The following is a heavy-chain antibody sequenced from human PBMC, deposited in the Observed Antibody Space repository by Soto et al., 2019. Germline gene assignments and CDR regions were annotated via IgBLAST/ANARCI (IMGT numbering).Heavy chain of an antibody. Sequence: GGSLRLSCAASGFTFISYAMNWIRQAPGKGLEWVSAISGTGGSTYYADSVKGPFTISRDNSKSTLFLQMNSLRAEDTAVYYCAKDYGDFCFDYWGQGTLVTVAS. CDR2: ISGTGGST. V-gene: IGHV3-23*01. CDR3: AKDYGDFCFDY. D-gene: IGHD4-17*01. J-gene: IGHJ4*02. CDR1: GFTFISYA.